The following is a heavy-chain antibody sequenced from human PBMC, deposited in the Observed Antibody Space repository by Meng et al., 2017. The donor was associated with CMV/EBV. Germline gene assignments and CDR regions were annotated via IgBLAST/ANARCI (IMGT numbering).Heavy chain of an antibody. CDR2: VYHSETA. CDR1: GGSVSSGSDSGGRLY. D-gene: IGHD1-20*01. Sequence: GSLRLSCTVSGGSVSSGSDSGGRLYWSWFRESPGKGLEWIGYVYHSETANYNPSLKSRVTTPVDTSKNQFSLKLSSVTAADTAVDDCAREEYNSGPGAYYYYGMDVWGQGITVTVSS. V-gene: IGHV4-61*01. CDR3: AREEYNSGPGAYYYYGMDV. J-gene: IGHJ6*02.